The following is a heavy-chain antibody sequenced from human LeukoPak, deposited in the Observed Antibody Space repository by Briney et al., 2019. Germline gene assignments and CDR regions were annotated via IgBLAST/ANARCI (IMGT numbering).Heavy chain of an antibody. CDR3: AKDGDYGDYWSLSYYYYYYGMDV. CDR1: GFTFSSYG. D-gene: IGHD4-17*01. V-gene: IGHV3-30*18. Sequence: GRCLRLSRAASGFTFSSYGMHWVRHAPGKGLEGGAVISYDGSNKYYADSVKGRFTISRDNSKNTLYLQMNSLRAEDTAVYYCAKDGDYGDYWSLSYYYYYYGMDVWGKGTTVTVSS. J-gene: IGHJ6*04. CDR2: ISYDGSNK.